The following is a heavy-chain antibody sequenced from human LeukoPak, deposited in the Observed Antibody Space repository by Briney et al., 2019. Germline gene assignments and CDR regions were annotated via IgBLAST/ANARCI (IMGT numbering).Heavy chain of an antibody. D-gene: IGHD5-12*01. Sequence: SETLSLTCSVSGGSISSYYWSWIRQPPGKGLEYIGYIYYSGSTNYNPSLKSRVTISVDTSKDQFPLKLSSVTAADTAVYYCARVYSGYDWPIDYWGQGTLVTVSS. CDR1: GGSISSYY. CDR2: IYYSGST. CDR3: ARVYSGYDWPIDY. V-gene: IGHV4-59*12. J-gene: IGHJ4*02.